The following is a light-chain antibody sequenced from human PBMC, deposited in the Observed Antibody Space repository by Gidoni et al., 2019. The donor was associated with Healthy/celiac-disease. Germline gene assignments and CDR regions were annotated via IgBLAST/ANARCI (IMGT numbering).Light chain of an antibody. CDR2: DVS. CDR1: SSDVGGYKY. CDR3: SSYTSSSTRE. V-gene: IGLV2-14*03. Sequence: QSALTQPASVSGSPGQSITISCTGTSSDVGGYKYVSWYQQHPGNAPKLMIHDVSNRPSGVSNRFSGSKSGNTASLTISGLQAEDQADYYCSSYTSSSTREFGGGTKLTVL. J-gene: IGLJ3*02.